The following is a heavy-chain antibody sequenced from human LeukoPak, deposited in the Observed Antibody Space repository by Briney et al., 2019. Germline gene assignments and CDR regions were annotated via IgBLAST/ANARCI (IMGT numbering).Heavy chain of an antibody. CDR3: ARAPGRQGHYMDV. Sequence: ASVKVSCKASGYTFTSYYMHWVRQAPGQGLXXXXIINPSGGSTSYAQKFQGRVTMTRDTSTSTVYMELSSLRSEDTAVYYCARAPGRQGHYMDVWGKGTTVTVSS. CDR1: GYTFTSYY. J-gene: IGHJ6*03. V-gene: IGHV1-46*01. CDR2: INPSGGST.